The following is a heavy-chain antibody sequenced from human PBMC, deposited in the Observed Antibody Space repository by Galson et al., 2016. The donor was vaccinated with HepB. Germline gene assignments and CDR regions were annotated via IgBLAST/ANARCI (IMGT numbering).Heavy chain of an antibody. D-gene: IGHD1-7*01. CDR1: GFTVSTNY. J-gene: IGHJ4*02. V-gene: IGHV3-53*01. CDR3: ARRYITGITGPY. Sequence: SLRLSCAVSGFTVSTNYMTWVRQAPGKGLEWVSLIYSGGSISYADSVKGRFTISRDNSKNTLYLQMNSLRAEDTAVYYCARRYITGITGPYWGQGTLVTVSS. CDR2: IYSGGSI.